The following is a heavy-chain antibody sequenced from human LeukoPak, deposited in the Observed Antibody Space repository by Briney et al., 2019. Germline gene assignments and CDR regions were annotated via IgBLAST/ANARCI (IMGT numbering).Heavy chain of an antibody. D-gene: IGHD3-10*01. V-gene: IGHV3-9*01. J-gene: IGHJ6*03. CDR2: VSWKSDTV. Sequence: GGSLRLSRAASGFIFDDYAMHWVRQAPGKGLEWVSGVSWKSDTVGYADSVKGRFTISRDNAKNSLYLQMNGLRAEDTALYYCAKSGKDGLLWFGELVSNYYYMDVWGKGTTVTVSS. CDR1: GFIFDDYA. CDR3: AKSGKDGLLWFGELVSNYYYMDV.